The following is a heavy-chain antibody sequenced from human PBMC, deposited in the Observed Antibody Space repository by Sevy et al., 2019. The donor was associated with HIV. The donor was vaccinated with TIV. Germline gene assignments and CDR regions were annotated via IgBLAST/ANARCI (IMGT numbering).Heavy chain of an antibody. Sequence: QSQTLSLTCAISGDSVSSNSAAWNWIRQSPSRGLEWLGRTYYRSKWYNDYAVSVKSRITINPDTSKNQFSLQLNSVTPEDTAVYYCARNNWNRGGYYYGVDVWGQGTTVTVSS. V-gene: IGHV6-1*01. CDR1: GDSVSSNSAA. J-gene: IGHJ6*02. CDR2: TYYRSKWYN. D-gene: IGHD1-1*01. CDR3: ARNNWNRGGYYYGVDV.